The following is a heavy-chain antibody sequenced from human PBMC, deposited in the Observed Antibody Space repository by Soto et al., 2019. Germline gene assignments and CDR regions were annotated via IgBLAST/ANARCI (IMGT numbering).Heavy chain of an antibody. V-gene: IGHV6-1*01. D-gene: IGHD3-10*01. CDR3: ARGRLSGHKAVNY. J-gene: IGHJ4*02. Sequence: HTLPLTVVISGDLVSRNSATWNLIRLSGSRGLEWLGNTYYRSQWNNDYAVSVDRRITISADTSKNQFSLKLSSVTAADTAVYYCARGRLSGHKAVNYWGQGTLVTVSA. CDR2: TYYRSQWNN. CDR1: GDLVSRNSAT.